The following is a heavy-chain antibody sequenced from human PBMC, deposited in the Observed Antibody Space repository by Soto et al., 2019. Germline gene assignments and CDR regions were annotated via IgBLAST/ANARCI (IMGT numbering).Heavy chain of an antibody. J-gene: IGHJ4*02. D-gene: IGHD3-10*01. V-gene: IGHV3-30-3*01. CDR3: ARERYYYGSGSYLGPRYFDY. CDR1: GFTFSSYA. Sequence: QVQLVESGGGVVQPGRSLRLSCAASGFTFSSYAMHWVRQAPGKGLEWVAVISYDGSNKYYTDSVKGRFTISRDNSKDTLYLQMNSLRAEDTAVYFCARERYYYGSGSYLGPRYFDYWGQGTLVTVSS. CDR2: ISYDGSNK.